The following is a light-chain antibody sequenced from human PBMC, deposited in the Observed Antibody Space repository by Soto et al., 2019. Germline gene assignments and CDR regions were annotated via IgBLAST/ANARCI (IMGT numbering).Light chain of an antibody. CDR2: GAS. CDR1: QSVTSSF. CDR3: QQSGRSSYT. Sequence: ENVLTQSPGTLSLSPGERATLSCRASQSVTSSFLAWYQQKPGQAPRLLIYGASSRATGIPDRFSGSGSGTDFTLTISRLEPEDFAVYYCQQSGRSSYTFGQGTKLEIK. J-gene: IGKJ2*01. V-gene: IGKV3-20*01.